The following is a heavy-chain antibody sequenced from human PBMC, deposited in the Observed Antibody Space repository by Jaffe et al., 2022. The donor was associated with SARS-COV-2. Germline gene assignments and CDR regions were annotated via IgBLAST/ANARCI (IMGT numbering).Heavy chain of an antibody. CDR2: IYYSGTT. J-gene: IGHJ4*02. V-gene: IGHV4-59*01. Sequence: QVQLQESGPGLVKPSETLSLTCTVSGGSISSYYWSWIRQPPGKGLEWIGYIYYSGTTNYNPSLKSRVTILVDTSKNQFSLKVISVTAADTAVYYCAKRGDSSWGLGFDYWGQGTLVTVSS. CDR1: GGSISSYY. D-gene: IGHD6-13*01. CDR3: AKRGDSSWGLGFDY.